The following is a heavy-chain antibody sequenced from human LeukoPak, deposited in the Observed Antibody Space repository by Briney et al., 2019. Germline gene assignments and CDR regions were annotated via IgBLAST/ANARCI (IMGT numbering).Heavy chain of an antibody. J-gene: IGHJ4*02. CDR3: VRESITGDRDFDY. D-gene: IGHD7-27*01. V-gene: IGHV3-48*01. Sequence: GGSLRLSCAASGFTFSSYSMNWVRQAPGRGLERVSYISSGSRTIYYADSVKGRFTISRDNDKNSLYLLMNSLRADDTAVYYCVRESITGDRDFDYWGQGTLITVSS. CDR2: ISSGSRTI. CDR1: GFTFSSYS.